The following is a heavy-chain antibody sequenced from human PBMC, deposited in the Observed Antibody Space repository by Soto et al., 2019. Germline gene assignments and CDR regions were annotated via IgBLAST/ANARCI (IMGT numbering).Heavy chain of an antibody. CDR2: IYPGDSDT. J-gene: IGHJ6*04. Sequence: PGESLKISCKGSGYSFTSYWIGWARQMPGKGLEWMGIIYPGDSDTRYSPSFQGQVTISADKSISTAYLQWSSLNASDTAMYYCAKTAGGSKNYYGRGVWGKETRFT. CDR1: GYSFTSYW. V-gene: IGHV5-51*01. D-gene: IGHD2-2*01. CDR3: AKTAGGSKNYYGRGV.